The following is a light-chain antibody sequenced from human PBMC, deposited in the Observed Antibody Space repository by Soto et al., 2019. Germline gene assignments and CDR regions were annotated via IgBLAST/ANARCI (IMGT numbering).Light chain of an antibody. V-gene: IGKV2-28*01. CDR2: LGS. CDR3: MKALQTPPKT. J-gene: IGKJ1*01. Sequence: DIVMTQSPLSLPVSTAPKGCISFSSSQSLLHSNGYNYLDWYLQKPGQSPQLLIYLGSNRASGVPDRFSGSGSGTDFTLKISRVEAEDVGVYYCMKALQTPPKTFGKGTKVDIK. CDR1: QSLLHSNGYNY.